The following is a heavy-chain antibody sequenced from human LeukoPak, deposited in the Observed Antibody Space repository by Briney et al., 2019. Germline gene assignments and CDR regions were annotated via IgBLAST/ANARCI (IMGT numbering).Heavy chain of an antibody. CDR1: GFTFSSYS. V-gene: IGHV3-21*01. Sequence: GGSLRLSCAASGFTFSSYSMNWVRQAPGKGLEWVSSISSSSSYIYYADPVKGRFTISRDNAKNSLYLQMNSLRAEDTAVYYCARDLIHYYGSGAKTWGQGTLVTVSS. D-gene: IGHD3-10*01. CDR2: ISSSSSYI. CDR3: ARDLIHYYGSGAKT. J-gene: IGHJ5*02.